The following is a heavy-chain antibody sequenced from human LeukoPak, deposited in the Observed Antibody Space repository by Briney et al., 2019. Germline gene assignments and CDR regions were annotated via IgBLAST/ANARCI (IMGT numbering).Heavy chain of an antibody. CDR1: GGSISSYY. CDR2: IYTSGST. Sequence: PSETLSLTCTVSGGSISSYYWSWIRQPAGKGLEWIGRIYTSGSTSYNPSLKSRVTMSVDTSKNQFSLKLGSVTAADTAVYYCARAPELYYYDSSGYFDYWGQGTLVTVSS. CDR3: ARAPELYYYDSSGYFDY. D-gene: IGHD3-22*01. J-gene: IGHJ4*02. V-gene: IGHV4-4*07.